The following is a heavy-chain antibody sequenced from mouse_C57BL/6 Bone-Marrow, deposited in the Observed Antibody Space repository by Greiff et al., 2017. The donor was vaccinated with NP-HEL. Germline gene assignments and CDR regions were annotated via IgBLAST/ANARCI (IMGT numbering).Heavy chain of an antibody. V-gene: IGHV14-4*01. CDR3: TRIYGSSHYDY. CDR1: GFNIKDDY. Sequence: EVQLQQSGAELVRPGASVKLSCTASGFNIKDDYMHWVKQRPEQGLEWIGWIDPATGDTEYASKFQGKATITADTSSNTAYLQLSSLTSEDTAVYYFTRIYGSSHYDYWGQGTTLTVSS. J-gene: IGHJ2*01. D-gene: IGHD1-1*01. CDR2: IDPATGDT.